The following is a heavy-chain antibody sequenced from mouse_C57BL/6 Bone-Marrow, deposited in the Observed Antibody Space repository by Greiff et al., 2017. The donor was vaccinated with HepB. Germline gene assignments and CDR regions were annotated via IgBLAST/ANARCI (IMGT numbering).Heavy chain of an antibody. V-gene: IGHV14-4*01. CDR1: GFNIKDDY. J-gene: IGHJ2*01. D-gene: IGHD1-1*01. CDR2: IDPENGDT. Sequence: EVKLQQSGAELVRPGASVKLSCTASGFNIKDDYMHWVKQRPEQGLEWIGWIDPENGDTEYASKFQGKATITADTSSNTAYLQLSSLTSEDTAVYYCTHRGYGSSRGYWGQGTTLTVSS. CDR3: THRGYGSSRGY.